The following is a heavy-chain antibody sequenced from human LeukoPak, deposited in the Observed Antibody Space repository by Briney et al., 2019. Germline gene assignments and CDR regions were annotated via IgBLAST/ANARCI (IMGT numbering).Heavy chain of an antibody. J-gene: IGHJ4*02. CDR2: INSDGSST. D-gene: IGHD6-13*01. V-gene: IGHV3-74*01. Sequence: GGSLRLSCAASGFTFSSYWMHWVRQAPGKGLVWVSRINSDGSSTSYADSVKGRFTISRDDAKNTLYLQMNSLRAEDTAVYYCARVLAWQQLGLDYWGQGTLVTVSS. CDR3: ARVLAWQQLGLDY. CDR1: GFTFSSYW.